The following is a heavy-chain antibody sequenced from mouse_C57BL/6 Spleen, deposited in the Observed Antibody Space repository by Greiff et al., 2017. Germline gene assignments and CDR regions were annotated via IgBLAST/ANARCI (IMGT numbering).Heavy chain of an antibody. CDR2: IYPGDGDT. CDR1: GYAFSSSW. Sequence: VQLKQSGPELVKPGASVKISCKASGYAFSSSWMNWVKQRPGKGLEWIGRIYPGDGDTNYNGKFKGKATLTADKSSSTAYMQLSSLTSEDSAVYFCAREMDSYYYGSRGYFDVWGTGTTVTVSS. CDR3: AREMDSYYYGSRGYFDV. V-gene: IGHV1-82*01. D-gene: IGHD1-1*01. J-gene: IGHJ1*03.